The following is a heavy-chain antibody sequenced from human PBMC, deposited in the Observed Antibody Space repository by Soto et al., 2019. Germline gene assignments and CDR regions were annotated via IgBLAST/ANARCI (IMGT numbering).Heavy chain of an antibody. CDR3: ARLTPCPSSGYEQCHFDY. D-gene: IGHD3-22*01. CDR2: IYHSGST. V-gene: IGHV4-30-2*01. J-gene: IGHJ4*02. Sequence: QLQLQESGSGLVKPSQTLSLTCAISGGSISSGGYSCSCVRQPPGKGLEWIGYIYHSGSTYYNPSLKSRVTISVDRSKNHISLKLSSVTAADTAVYYCARLTPCPSSGYEQCHFDYWGQGTLVTVSS. CDR1: GGSISSGGYS.